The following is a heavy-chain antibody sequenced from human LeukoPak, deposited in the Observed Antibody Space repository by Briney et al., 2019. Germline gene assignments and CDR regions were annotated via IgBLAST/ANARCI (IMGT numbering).Heavy chain of an antibody. J-gene: IGHJ3*02. CDR1: GFTFSSYW. V-gene: IGHV3-7*01. Sequence: PGGSLRLSRAASGFTFSSYWMSWVRQAPGKGLEWVANIKQDGSEKYYVDSVKGQFTISKDNAKNSLYLQMNSLRAEDTAVYYCARPFGSAGAFDIWGQGTMVTVSS. CDR3: ARPFGSAGAFDI. CDR2: IKQDGSEK. D-gene: IGHD3-10*01.